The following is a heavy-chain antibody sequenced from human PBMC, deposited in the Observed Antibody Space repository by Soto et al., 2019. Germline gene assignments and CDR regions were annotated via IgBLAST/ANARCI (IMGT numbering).Heavy chain of an antibody. CDR2: IKSDGTTT. D-gene: IGHD1-26*01. V-gene: IGHV3-74*01. Sequence: EVHLVESGGDLVQPGGSLRLSCTTAGFNFSSYCVNWVRQAPGKGVEWVSRIKSDGTTTDYADSVKGRFTISRDNGKRTVYLEMNSLRADDTAVYYCTRNAGGRFYGGFDNWGQGTLVIVSS. J-gene: IGHJ4*02. CDR1: GFNFSSYC. CDR3: TRNAGGRFYGGFDN.